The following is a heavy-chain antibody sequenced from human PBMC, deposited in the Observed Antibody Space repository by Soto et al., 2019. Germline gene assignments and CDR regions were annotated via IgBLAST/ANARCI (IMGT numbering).Heavy chain of an antibody. CDR1: GGSISSYY. V-gene: IGHV4-59*01. CDR2: IYYSGST. Sequence: SLTCPVSGGSISSYYWSWIRQPPGKGLEWIGYIYYSGSTNYNPSLKSRVTISVDTSKNQFSLNLDSVTAADTAVYFCARDFAYSDSSGQGNLVTVSS. D-gene: IGHD3-3*01. CDR3: ARDFAYSDS. J-gene: IGHJ4*02.